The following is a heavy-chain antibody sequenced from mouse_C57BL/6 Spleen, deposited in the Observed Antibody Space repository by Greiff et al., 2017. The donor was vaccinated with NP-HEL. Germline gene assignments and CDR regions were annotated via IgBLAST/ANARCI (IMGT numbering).Heavy chain of an antibody. CDR2: INPYNGGT. D-gene: IGHD2-1*01. Sequence: VQLQQSGPVLVKPGASVKMSCKASGYTFTDYYMNWVKQSHGKSLEWIGVINPYNGGTSYNQKFKGKATLTVDKSSSTAYMELNSLTSEDSAVYYGARRGIYYGNLYYFDYWGQGTTLTVSS. V-gene: IGHV1-19*01. CDR1: GYTFTDYY. CDR3: ARRGIYYGNLYYFDY. J-gene: IGHJ2*01.